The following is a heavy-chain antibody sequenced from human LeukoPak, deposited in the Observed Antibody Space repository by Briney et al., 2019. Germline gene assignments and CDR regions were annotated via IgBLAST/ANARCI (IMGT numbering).Heavy chain of an antibody. D-gene: IGHD6-19*01. V-gene: IGHV3-9*01. CDR2: ISWNSGSI. CDR3: AKDNRRHYTSGPNPDSLH. J-gene: IGHJ4*02. CDR1: GFIFNNYA. Sequence: GGSLRLSCAGSGFIFNNYAMHWVRQPPGKGLEWVSGISWNSGSIDYADSVKGRFTISRDNAKNSLYLQMNSLRVEDTAFYYCAKDNRRHYTSGPNPDSLHWGQGALVTVSS.